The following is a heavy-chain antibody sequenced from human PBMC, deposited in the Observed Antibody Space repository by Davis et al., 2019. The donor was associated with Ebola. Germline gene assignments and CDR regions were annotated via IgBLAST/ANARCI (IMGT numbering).Heavy chain of an antibody. V-gene: IGHV3-48*01. CDR3: AKGGDRAVAGLDY. CDR1: GFTFSSYS. D-gene: IGHD6-19*01. J-gene: IGHJ4*02. CDR2: ISSSSSTI. Sequence: GESLKISCAASGFTFSSYSMNWVRQAPGKGLEWVSYISSSSSTIYYADSVKGRFTISRDNSKNTLYLQMNSLRAEDTAVYYCAKGGDRAVAGLDYWGQGTLVTVSS.